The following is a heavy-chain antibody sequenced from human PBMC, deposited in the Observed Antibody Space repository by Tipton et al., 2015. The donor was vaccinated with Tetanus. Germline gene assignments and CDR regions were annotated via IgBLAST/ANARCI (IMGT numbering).Heavy chain of an antibody. D-gene: IGHD3-10*01. CDR3: ARGFQEGRQKSGWFDP. CDR1: GGSINPYY. CDR2: IYYTGST. Sequence: LRLSCTVSGGSINPYYWSWIRQPPGKGLEWIGYIYYTGSTKSNPSLQSRVTISIDTSKNQFSLKLNSVTAADTAVYYCARGFQEGRQKSGWFDPWGEGTLVTVSS. J-gene: IGHJ5*02. V-gene: IGHV4-59*01.